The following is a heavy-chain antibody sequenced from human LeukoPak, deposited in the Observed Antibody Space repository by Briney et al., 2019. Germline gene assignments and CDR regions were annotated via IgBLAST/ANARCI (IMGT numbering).Heavy chain of an antibody. CDR2: IYYSGST. CDR3: ARSPAYYDDSSGYYYPIVY. D-gene: IGHD3-22*01. V-gene: IGHV4-39*01. CDR1: GGSIGGSSYY. Sequence: SETLSLTCTVSGGSIGGSSYYWGWIRQPPGKGLEWIGSIYYSGSTYYNPSLKSRVTISVDTSKNQFSLKLSSVTAADTAVYYCARSPAYYDDSSGYYYPIVYWGQGTLVTVSS. J-gene: IGHJ4*02.